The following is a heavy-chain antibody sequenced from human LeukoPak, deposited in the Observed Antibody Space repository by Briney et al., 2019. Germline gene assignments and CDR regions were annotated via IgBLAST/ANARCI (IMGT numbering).Heavy chain of an antibody. Sequence: SETLSLTCAVSGYSITSGYHWGWVRQPPGKGLEWIGSMFHAGNTYYNPSLKNRATMSIDTSMNHFSLNLISVTAADTAVYYCARTRYCSGETCFSPDLLDTWSRGTLVTVSS. CDR3: ARTRYCSGETCFSPDLLDT. CDR2: MFHAGNT. J-gene: IGHJ5*02. D-gene: IGHD2-15*01. V-gene: IGHV4-38-2*01. CDR1: GYSITSGYH.